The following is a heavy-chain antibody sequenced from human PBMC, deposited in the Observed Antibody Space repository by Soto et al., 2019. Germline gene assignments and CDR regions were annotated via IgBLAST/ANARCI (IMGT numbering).Heavy chain of an antibody. CDR1: GFTVNTNY. CDR3: VSRIPSWVFDY. J-gene: IGHJ4*01. V-gene: IGHV3-53*01. D-gene: IGHD3-16*01. CDR2: MYSGGDI. Sequence: GGSLRLSCLVSGFTVNTNYMYWVRQAPGRGLEWVSAMYSGGDIHYADSVKCRFTISRDTSENTLYLRMDKLRVEDTAVYFCVSRIPSWVFDYWGQGTRGTVSS.